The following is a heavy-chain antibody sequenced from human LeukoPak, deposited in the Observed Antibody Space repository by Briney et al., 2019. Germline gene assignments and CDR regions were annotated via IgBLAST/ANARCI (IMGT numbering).Heavy chain of an antibody. CDR2: IYPNGNT. V-gene: IGHV3-66*04. J-gene: IGHJ4*02. Sequence: GGSLRLSCAGSGFTVSSNYMNWVRQAPGKGLEWVSMIYPNGNTFYTDSVKGRFTISRDNSKNTLDLQMNSLRAEDTAVYYCARRGHGYGSPFDYWGQGTLVTVSS. D-gene: IGHD5-18*01. CDR3: ARRGHGYGSPFDY. CDR1: GFTVSSNY.